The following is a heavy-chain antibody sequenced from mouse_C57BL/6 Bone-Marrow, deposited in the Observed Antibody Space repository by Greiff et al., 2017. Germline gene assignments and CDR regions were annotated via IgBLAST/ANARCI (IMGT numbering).Heavy chain of an antibody. V-gene: IGHV1-26*01. D-gene: IGHD2-1*01. CDR3: ARWNGNYGGAMDY. J-gene: IGHJ4*01. CDR2: INPNNGGT. CDR1: GYTFTDYY. Sequence: EVQLQQSGPELVKPGASVKISCKASGYTFTDYYMNWVKQSHGKSLEWIGDINPNNGGTSYNQKFKGKATLTVDKSSSTAYMELRSLTSEDSAVYYSARWNGNYGGAMDYWGQGTSVTVSS.